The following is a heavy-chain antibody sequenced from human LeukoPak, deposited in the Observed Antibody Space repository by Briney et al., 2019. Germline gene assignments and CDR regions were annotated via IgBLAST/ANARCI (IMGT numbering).Heavy chain of an antibody. D-gene: IGHD2-15*01. Sequence: SETLSLTCTVSGGSISGYYWSGFRQPPGKGPEWIGTLYFSGTTNSNPSLKSRVTISVATSKNQVSLKLSSVSAADAAVISCASFYCTRGNCNPDYWGQGTLVTVSS. CDR2: LYFSGTT. CDR1: GGSISGYY. CDR3: ASFYCTRGNCNPDY. V-gene: IGHV4-59*01. J-gene: IGHJ4*02.